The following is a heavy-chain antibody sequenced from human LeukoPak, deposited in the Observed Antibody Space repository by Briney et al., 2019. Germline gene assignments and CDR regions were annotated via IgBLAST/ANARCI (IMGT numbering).Heavy chain of an antibody. V-gene: IGHV3-48*03. CDR1: GFAFSKYE. CDR3: ASYIVGPTLDN. J-gene: IGHJ4*02. Sequence: GGSLRLSCAASGFAFSKYEMNWVRQAPGKGLEWVSYISGSGSTKYYADSVKGRFPISRDNAKTSLDLQMNSLRAEDTAVYYCASYIVGPTLDNWGQGTLVIVSS. CDR2: ISGSGSTK. D-gene: IGHD1-26*01.